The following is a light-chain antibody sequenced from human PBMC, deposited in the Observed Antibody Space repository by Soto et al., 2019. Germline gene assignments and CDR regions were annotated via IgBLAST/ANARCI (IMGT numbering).Light chain of an antibody. Sequence: MQMSQSPSTLSASVGDRVTITGRASQSISSWLAWYQQKPGKAPKLLIYDASSLESGVPSRFSGSGSGTEFTLTISNLQPDDFATYYCQQYDSILGTFGPGTKVDI. J-gene: IGKJ1*01. CDR2: DAS. V-gene: IGKV1-5*01. CDR3: QQYDSILGT. CDR1: QSISSW.